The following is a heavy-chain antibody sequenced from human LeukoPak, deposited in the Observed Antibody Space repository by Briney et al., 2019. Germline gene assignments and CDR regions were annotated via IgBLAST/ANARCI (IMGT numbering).Heavy chain of an antibody. V-gene: IGHV1-46*01. CDR3: ARVGGYSGYDLNAFDI. CDR2: INPSGGST. D-gene: IGHD5-12*01. Sequence: ASVKVPCKASGYTFTSYYMHWVRQAPGQGLEWMGIINPSGGSTSYAQKFQGRVTMTRDMSTSTVYMELSSLRSEDTAVYYCARVGGYSGYDLNAFDIWGQGTMVTVSS. CDR1: GYTFTSYY. J-gene: IGHJ3*02.